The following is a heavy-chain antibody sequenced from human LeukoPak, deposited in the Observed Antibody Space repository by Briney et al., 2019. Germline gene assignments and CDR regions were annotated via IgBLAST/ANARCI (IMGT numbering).Heavy chain of an antibody. CDR2: VYYSGST. V-gene: IGHV4-59*01. CDR3: ARHAAPGRPYFDY. D-gene: IGHD6-13*01. J-gene: IGHJ4*02. Sequence: AETVSLTCTVSGGFISSYYWSWIRQSPGKGLEWLGYVYYSGSTNYNPSLKSRITISVDTSKNQFSLKLSSVTAADAAVYYCARHAAPGRPYFDYWGQGTLVTVSS. CDR1: GGFISSYY.